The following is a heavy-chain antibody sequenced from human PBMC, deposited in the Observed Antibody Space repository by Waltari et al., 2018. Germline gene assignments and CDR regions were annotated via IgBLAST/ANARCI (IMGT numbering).Heavy chain of an antibody. D-gene: IGHD4-17*01. J-gene: IGHJ6*02. V-gene: IGHV4-39*07. CDR2: IYYSGST. Sequence: QLQLQESGPGLVKPSETLSLTCTVSGGSISSSSYYWGWIRQPPGKGLEWIGSIYYSGSTYYNPSLKSRVIISVDTSKNQFSLKLSAVTAADTAVYYCARTVPRVAMDVWGQGTTVTVSS. CDR3: ARTVPRVAMDV. CDR1: GGSISSSSYY.